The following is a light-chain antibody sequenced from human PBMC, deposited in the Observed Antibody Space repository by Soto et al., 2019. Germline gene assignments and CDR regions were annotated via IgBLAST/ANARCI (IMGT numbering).Light chain of an antibody. CDR3: QSYDSSLSGLGYV. V-gene: IGLV1-40*03. J-gene: IGLJ1*01. Sequence: QAVVTQPPSLSGAPGQRVTISCTGNSSNIGAGFDVHWYQQLPGTAPKLLIYGNNNRPSGVPDRFSGSKSGASASLAINGLQAEDEADYYCQSYDSSLSGLGYVFGTGTKLTVL. CDR2: GNN. CDR1: SSNIGAGFD.